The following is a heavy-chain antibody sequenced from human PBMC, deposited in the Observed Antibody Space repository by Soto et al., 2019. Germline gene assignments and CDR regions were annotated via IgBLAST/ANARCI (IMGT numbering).Heavy chain of an antibody. J-gene: IGHJ6*02. Sequence: SETLSLTCAVYGGSFSGYYWGWIRQPPGKGLEWIGEINHSGSTNYNPSLKSRVTISVDTSKNQFSLKLSSVTAADTAVYYCARGDTMIVVVITILYYYGMDVWGQGTTVT. CDR3: ARGDTMIVVVITILYYYGMDV. CDR1: GGSFSGYY. V-gene: IGHV4-34*01. CDR2: INHSGST. D-gene: IGHD3-22*01.